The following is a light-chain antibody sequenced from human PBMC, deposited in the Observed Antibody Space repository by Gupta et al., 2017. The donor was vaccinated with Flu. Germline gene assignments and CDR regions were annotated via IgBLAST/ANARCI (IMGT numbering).Light chain of an antibody. CDR1: SSDVGSYNL. J-gene: IGLJ1*01. CDR3: CSYAGCSTFVYV. CDR2: EGS. Sequence: QSALTQPASVSGSPGQSITISCTGTSSDVGSYNLVSWYQQHPGKAPKLMIYEGSKRPSGVSNRFSGSKSGNTASLTISGLQAEDEADYYCCSYAGCSTFVYVFGSGTRVTVL. V-gene: IGLV2-23*03.